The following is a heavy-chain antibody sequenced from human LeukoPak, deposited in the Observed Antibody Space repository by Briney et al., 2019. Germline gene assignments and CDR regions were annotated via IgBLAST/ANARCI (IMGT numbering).Heavy chain of an antibody. CDR3: ARAQTLSFSPFDY. Sequence: GGSLRLSCAASGFTFSSYGMHWVRQAPGKGLEWVAVISYDGSNKYYADSVKGRFTISRDNSKNTLYLQMNSLRAEDTAVYYCARAQTLSFSPFDYWGQGTLVTVSS. D-gene: IGHD3-3*02. V-gene: IGHV3-30*03. CDR1: GFTFSSYG. J-gene: IGHJ4*02. CDR2: ISYDGSNK.